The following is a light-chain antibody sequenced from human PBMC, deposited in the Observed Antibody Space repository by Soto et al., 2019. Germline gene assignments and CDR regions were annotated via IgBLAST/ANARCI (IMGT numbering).Light chain of an antibody. J-gene: IGLJ1*01. CDR1: SSDFGDSTY. CDR2: DVN. Sequence: QSVLTQPASVSGSPGQSITVSCTGTSSDFGDSTYVSWYQQHPGKAPRLIIYDVNNRPSGVAARFSASRSGNTASLTISGLQDEDEADYYCTSYTRSGLIVFGTGTKVTVL. CDR3: TSYTRSGLIV. V-gene: IGLV2-14*01.